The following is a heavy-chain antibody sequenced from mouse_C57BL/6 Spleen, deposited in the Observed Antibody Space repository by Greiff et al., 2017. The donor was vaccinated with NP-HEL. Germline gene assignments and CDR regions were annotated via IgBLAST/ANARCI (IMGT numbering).Heavy chain of an antibody. J-gene: IGHJ1*03. CDR1: GYAFSSYW. D-gene: IGHD1-1*01. V-gene: IGHV1-80*01. Sequence: VQLQQSGAELVKPGASVKISCKASGYAFSSYWMNWVKQRPGKGLEWIGQIYPGDGDTNYKGKFKGKATLTAYKSSSTAYMQLSSLTSEDSAVYFCARFLITTVVAKNFDVWGTGTTVTVSS. CDR2: IYPGDGDT. CDR3: ARFLITTVVAKNFDV.